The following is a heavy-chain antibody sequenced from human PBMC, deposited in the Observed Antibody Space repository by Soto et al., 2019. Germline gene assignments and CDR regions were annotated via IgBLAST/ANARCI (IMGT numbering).Heavy chain of an antibody. CDR2: ISAYNGNT. D-gene: IGHD3-22*01. Sequence: AASVKVSCKASGYTFTSYGISWVRQAPGQGLEWMGWISAYNGNTNYAQKLQGRVTMTTDTSTSTAYMELRSLRSDDTAVYYCARLPYYYDSSGYLIHWGQGTLVTVSS. CDR1: GYTFTSYG. CDR3: ARLPYYYDSSGYLIH. J-gene: IGHJ4*02. V-gene: IGHV1-18*04.